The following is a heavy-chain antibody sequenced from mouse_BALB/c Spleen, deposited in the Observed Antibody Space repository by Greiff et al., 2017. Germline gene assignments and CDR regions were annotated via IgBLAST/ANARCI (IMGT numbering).Heavy chain of an antibody. J-gene: IGHJ3*01. V-gene: IGHV1-63*02. D-gene: IGHD1-2*01. CDR2: IYPGGGYT. Sequence: VQLQESGAELVRPGTSVKISCKASGYTFTNSWLGWVKQRPGHGLEWIGDIYPGGGYTNYNENFKGKATLTADTSSSPAYMQLSSLTSEDSAVYFCARRGTTATAWFAYWGQGTLVTVSA. CDR3: ARRGTTATAWFAY. CDR1: GYTFTNSW.